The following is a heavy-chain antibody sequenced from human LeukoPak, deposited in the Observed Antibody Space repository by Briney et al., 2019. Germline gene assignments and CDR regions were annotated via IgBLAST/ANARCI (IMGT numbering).Heavy chain of an antibody. Sequence: GRSLRLSCAASGFTFSSYVMHWVRQAPGKGLEWVAVIWYDGFNKYYADSVKGRFTVSRDNSKNTLYLQMNSLRAEDTAVYYCARDLGNWGWNDFWGQGTLVTVSS. CDR2: IWYDGFNK. J-gene: IGHJ4*02. CDR3: ARDLGNWGWNDF. D-gene: IGHD7-27*01. CDR1: GFTFSSYV. V-gene: IGHV3-33*01.